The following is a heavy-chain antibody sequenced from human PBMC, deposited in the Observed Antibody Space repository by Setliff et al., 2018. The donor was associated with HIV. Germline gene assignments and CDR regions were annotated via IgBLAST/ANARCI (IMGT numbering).Heavy chain of an antibody. CDR2: IYSGGST. D-gene: IGHD2-2*01. CDR1: GFTVSSNY. V-gene: IGHV3-66*01. J-gene: IGHJ5*02. Sequence: GGSLRLSCAASGFTVSSNYMSWVRQAPGKGLEWVSVIYSGGSTYYADSVKGRFTISRDNSKNTPYLQMNSLRAEDTAVYYCAIVVVPAAIFSGLRWFDPWGQGTLVTVSS. CDR3: AIVVVPAAIFSGLRWFDP.